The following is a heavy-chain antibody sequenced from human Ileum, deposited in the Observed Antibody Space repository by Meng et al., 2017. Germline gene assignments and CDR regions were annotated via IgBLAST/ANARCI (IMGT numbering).Heavy chain of an antibody. D-gene: IGHD4-23*01. CDR1: SGSITSDTY. CDR3: ARHGGYYQGF. J-gene: IGHJ4*02. V-gene: IGHV4-4*02. Sequence: VQLKESGPGLVKPSGTLSLTCAVSSGSITSDTYWSWVRLPPGKGLEWIGQISHSGSTFYNPSLKSRVTMSVDKSKSQFSLMLTSVTAADTAVYYCARHGGYYQGFWGQGTLVTVSS. CDR2: ISHSGST.